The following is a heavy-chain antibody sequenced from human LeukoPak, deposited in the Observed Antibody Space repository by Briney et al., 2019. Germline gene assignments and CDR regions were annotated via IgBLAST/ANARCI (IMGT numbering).Heavy chain of an antibody. V-gene: IGHV4-38-2*02. Sequence: PSETLSLTCTVSGYSISSGYYWGWIRPPPGKGLEWFGIIYHSGSTYYNPSLKSRVTISVDTSKNQFSLKLSSVTAADTAVYYCARGSDFWSGYFCLFDYWGQGTLVTVSS. CDR1: GYSISSGYY. D-gene: IGHD3-3*01. CDR2: IYHSGST. CDR3: ARGSDFWSGYFCLFDY. J-gene: IGHJ4*02.